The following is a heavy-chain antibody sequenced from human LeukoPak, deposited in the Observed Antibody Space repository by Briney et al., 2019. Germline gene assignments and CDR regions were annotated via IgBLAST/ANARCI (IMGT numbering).Heavy chain of an antibody. CDR3: AKLLGIAAPFDY. V-gene: IGHV3-30*18. Sequence: PGRSLRLSCAASGFTFSSYGMHWVRQAPGKGLEWVAVISYDGSNKYYADSVEGRFTISRDNSKNTLYLQMNSLRAEDTAVYYCAKLLGIAAPFDYWGQGTLVTVSS. D-gene: IGHD6-13*01. CDR1: GFTFSSYG. CDR2: ISYDGSNK. J-gene: IGHJ4*02.